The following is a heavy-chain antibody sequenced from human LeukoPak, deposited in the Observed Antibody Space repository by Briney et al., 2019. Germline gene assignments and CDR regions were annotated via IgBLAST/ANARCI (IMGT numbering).Heavy chain of an antibody. V-gene: IGHV3-66*01. D-gene: IGHD4-23*01. CDR2: IYSGGST. CDR1: GFTVSSNY. Sequence: GGSLRLSCAASGFTVSSNYMSWVRQAPGKGLEWVSVIYSGGSTCYADSVKGRFTISRDNSKNTLYLQMNSLRAEDTAVYYCARTTVVTLIDYWGQGTLVTVSS. CDR3: ARTTVVTLIDY. J-gene: IGHJ4*02.